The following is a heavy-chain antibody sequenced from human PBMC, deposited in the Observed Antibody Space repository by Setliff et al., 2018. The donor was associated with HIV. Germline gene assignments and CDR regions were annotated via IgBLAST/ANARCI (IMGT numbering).Heavy chain of an antibody. V-gene: IGHV3-9*01. CDR3: ASRASHGAFDM. CDR1: GIRFDTYA. J-gene: IGHJ3*02. CDR2: IIWNSVGI. Sequence: GGSLRLSCAASGIRFDTYAMHWVRQAPGKGLEWVSGIIWNSVGIAYADSVKGRFTISGDNAKNSLYLQMNSLRAEDTALYYCASRASHGAFDMWGQGTMVTVSS.